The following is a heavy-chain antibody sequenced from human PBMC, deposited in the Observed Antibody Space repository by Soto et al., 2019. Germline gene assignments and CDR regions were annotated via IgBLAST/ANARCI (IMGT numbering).Heavy chain of an antibody. J-gene: IGHJ4*02. CDR1: GFTFSYYW. CDR3: VRDHNWAFDY. D-gene: IGHD1-1*01. V-gene: IGHV3-74*03. Sequence: PGGSLRLSCAASGFTFSYYWMHWVRQTPEKGLVWVARIYSDGSATTYADSVKGRFTISRDNAKNSLYLQMNSLTVDDTAVYFCVRDHNWAFDYWAPGTLVTVS. CDR2: IYSDGSAT.